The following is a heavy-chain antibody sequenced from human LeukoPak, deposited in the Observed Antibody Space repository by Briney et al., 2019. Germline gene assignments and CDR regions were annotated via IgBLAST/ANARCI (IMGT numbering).Heavy chain of an antibody. V-gene: IGHV3-53*05. CDR1: GSTVSNNY. J-gene: IGHJ4*02. CDR3: AREAWYYDSSGYYDY. Sequence: GGSLRLSCAASGSTVSNNYMSWVRQAPGKGLEWVSVIYSGGSTYYADSVKGRFTISRDNSKNTLYLQMNSLRAEDTAVYYCAREAWYYDSSGYYDYWGQGTLVTVSS. CDR2: IYSGGST. D-gene: IGHD3-22*01.